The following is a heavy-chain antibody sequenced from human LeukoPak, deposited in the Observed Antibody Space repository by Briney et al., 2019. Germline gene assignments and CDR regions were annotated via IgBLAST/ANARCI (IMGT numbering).Heavy chain of an antibody. CDR3: ARNVGRWFDP. CDR2: IYYTGST. D-gene: IGHD1-26*01. V-gene: IGHV4-59*01. J-gene: IGHJ5*02. Sequence: PSETLSPTCTVSGGSISSYYWSWIRQPPGKGLEWIGYIYYTGSTNYNPSLKSRVTISVVTSKNQFSLKLSPVTAADTAVYYCARNVGRWFDPWGQGTLVTVSS. CDR1: GGSISSYY.